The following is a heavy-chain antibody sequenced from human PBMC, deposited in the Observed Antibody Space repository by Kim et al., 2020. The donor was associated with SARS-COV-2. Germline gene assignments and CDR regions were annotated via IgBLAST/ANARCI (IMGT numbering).Heavy chain of an antibody. D-gene: IGHD6-19*01. CDR3: ARGGFGVAVAVDY. V-gene: IGHV3-48*03. Sequence: GGSLRLSCAASGFTFSSYEMNWVRQAPGKGLEWVSYISSSGSTIYYADSVKGRFTISRDNAKNSLYLQMNSLRAEDTAVYYCARGGFGVAVAVDYWGQGTLVTVSS. J-gene: IGHJ4*02. CDR1: GFTFSSYE. CDR2: ISSSGSTI.